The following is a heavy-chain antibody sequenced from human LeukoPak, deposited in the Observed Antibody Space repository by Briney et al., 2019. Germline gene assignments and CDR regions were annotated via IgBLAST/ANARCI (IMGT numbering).Heavy chain of an antibody. CDR1: GGSISSYY. J-gene: IGHJ4*02. D-gene: IGHD1-26*01. V-gene: IGHV4-59*01. Sequence: SETLSLTCTVSGGSISSYYWSWIRQPPGKGLEWIGYIYYSGSTNYNPSLKSRVTISVDTSKNQFSLKLSSVTAADTAVYYCARVAPGGSYHFDYWGQGTPVTVSS. CDR2: IYYSGST. CDR3: ARVAPGGSYHFDY.